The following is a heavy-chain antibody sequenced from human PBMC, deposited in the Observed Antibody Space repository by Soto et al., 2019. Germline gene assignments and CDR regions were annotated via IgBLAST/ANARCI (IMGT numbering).Heavy chain of an antibody. CDR2: IYWDGDK. V-gene: IGHV2-5*02. CDR3: XHRRGTLVWFGRTHYFDY. CDR1: GFSLSSSGVG. J-gene: IGHJ4*02. Sequence: QITLKESGPTLVKPTQTLTLTCTFSGFSLSSSGVGVGWIRQPPGKALEWLALIYWDGDKRYCPSLKSRLTXXXXTXXXQXVXXXXXXXXXXXATXXXXHRRGTLVWFGRTHYFDYWGQGTLVTVSS. D-gene: IGHD3-10*01.